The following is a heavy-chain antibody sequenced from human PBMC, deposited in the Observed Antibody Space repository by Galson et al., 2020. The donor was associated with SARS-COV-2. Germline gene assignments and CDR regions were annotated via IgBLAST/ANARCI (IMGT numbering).Heavy chain of an antibody. CDR3: ARDLRERGGMDV. D-gene: IGHD1-1*01. CDR1: NY. Sequence: NYMSWVRQAPGKGLEWVSVIYSGGSTYYADSVKGRFTISRHNSKNTLYLQMNSLRAEDTAVYYCARDLRERGGMDVWGQGTTVTVSS. V-gene: IGHV3-53*04. CDR2: IYSGGST. J-gene: IGHJ6*02.